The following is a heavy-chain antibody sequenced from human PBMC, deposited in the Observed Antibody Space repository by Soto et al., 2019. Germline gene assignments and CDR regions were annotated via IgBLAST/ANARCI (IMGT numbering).Heavy chain of an antibody. CDR3: ARDHATRVHYDFWSGYFGRYYYYYGMDV. V-gene: IGHV1-18*01. J-gene: IGHJ6*02. CDR1: GYTFTSYG. CDR2: ISAYNGNT. Sequence: QVQLVQSGAEVKTPGASVKVSCKASGYTFTSYGISWVRQAPGQGLEWMGWISAYNGNTNYAQKLQGRVTMTTDTSTSTAYMELRSLRSDDTAVYYCARDHATRVHYDFWSGYFGRYYYYYGMDVWGQGTTVTVSS. D-gene: IGHD3-3*01.